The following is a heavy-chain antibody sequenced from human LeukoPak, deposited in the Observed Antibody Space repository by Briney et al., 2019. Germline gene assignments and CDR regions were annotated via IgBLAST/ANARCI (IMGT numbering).Heavy chain of an antibody. CDR2: IYTSGST. V-gene: IGHV4-61*02. CDR3: ARPTTADEGRAFDI. J-gene: IGHJ3*02. Sequence: PSQTLSLTCTVSGGSISSGSYYWSWARQPAGKGLEWIGRIYTSGSTNYNPSLKSRVTISVDTSKNQFSLKLSSVTAADTAVYYCARPTTADEGRAFDIWGQGTMVTVSS. D-gene: IGHD4-17*01. CDR1: GGSISSGSYY.